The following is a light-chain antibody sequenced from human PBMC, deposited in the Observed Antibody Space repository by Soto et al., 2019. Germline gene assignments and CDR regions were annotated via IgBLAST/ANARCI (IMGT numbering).Light chain of an antibody. CDR3: QQFNNWPVT. J-gene: IGKJ3*01. Sequence: GDRVTITCRASQAISSALAWYQQKPGKPPKLLIYAASTLQSGVPSRFSGTASGTDFTLTINSLQPEDFATYYCQQFNNWPVTFGPGTKVDIK. CDR2: AAS. V-gene: IGKV1D-13*01. CDR1: QAISSA.